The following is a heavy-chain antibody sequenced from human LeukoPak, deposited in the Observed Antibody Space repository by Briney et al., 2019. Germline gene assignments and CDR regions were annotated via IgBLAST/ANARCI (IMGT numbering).Heavy chain of an antibody. Sequence: SGALSLTCTVSDGSISSSMYYWGWIRQPPGKGLEWIGSIYYSGSTYYNPSLKSRVTISVDTSKNQFSLKLSSVTAADTAVYYCATYYDFWSGYYWGQGTLVTVSS. CDR2: IYYSGST. CDR3: ATYYDFWSGYY. J-gene: IGHJ4*02. V-gene: IGHV4-39*01. D-gene: IGHD3-3*01. CDR1: DGSISSSMYY.